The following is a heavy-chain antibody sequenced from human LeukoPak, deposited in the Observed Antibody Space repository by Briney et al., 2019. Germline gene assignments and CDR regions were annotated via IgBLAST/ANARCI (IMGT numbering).Heavy chain of an antibody. CDR2: IYSGGST. D-gene: IGHD1-26*01. J-gene: IGHJ4*02. CDR1: GFTFSNYW. CDR3: ARSQGGSYGYFDY. V-gene: IGHV3-66*01. Sequence: GGSLRLSCAASGFTFSNYWMTWVRQAPGKGLEWVSVIYSGGSTYYADSVKGRFTISRDNSKNTLYLQMNSLRAEDTAVYYCARSQGGSYGYFDYWGQGTLVTVSS.